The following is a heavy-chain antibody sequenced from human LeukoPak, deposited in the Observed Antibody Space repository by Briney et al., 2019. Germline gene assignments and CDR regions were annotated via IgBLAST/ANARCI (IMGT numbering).Heavy chain of an antibody. CDR3: ARDIAAAGGP. CDR2: IYTSGST. D-gene: IGHD6-13*01. J-gene: IGHJ5*02. V-gene: IGHV4-4*07. CDR1: GGSISSYY. Sequence: PSETLSLTCTVSGGSISSYYWSWIRQPAGKGLGWIGRIYTSGSTNYNPSLKSRVTMSVDASKNQFSLKLSSVTAADTAVYYCARDIAAAGGPWGQGTLVTVSS.